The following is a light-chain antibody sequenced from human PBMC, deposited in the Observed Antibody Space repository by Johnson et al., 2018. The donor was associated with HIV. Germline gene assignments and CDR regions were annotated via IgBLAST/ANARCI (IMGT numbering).Light chain of an antibody. CDR3: GTWDSSLSAGPYV. Sequence: QSILTQPPSVSAAPGQKVTISCSGSSSNIGNNYVSWYQQLPGTAPKLLIYDNNKRPSGIPDRFSGSKSGTSATLGITGLQTGDEADYYCGTWDSSLSAGPYVFGPGTKVPVL. J-gene: IGLJ1*01. CDR1: SSNIGNNY. V-gene: IGLV1-51*01. CDR2: DNN.